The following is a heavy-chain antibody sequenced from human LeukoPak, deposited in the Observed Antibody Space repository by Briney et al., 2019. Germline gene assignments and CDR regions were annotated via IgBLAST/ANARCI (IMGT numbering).Heavy chain of an antibody. Sequence: GGSLRLSCAASGFSFSTYGMEWVRQAPGKGLEWVALIWYDGTNKYYVDSVKSRFTISRDNSKNTLYLQMNSLRAEDTAVYYCAKAGGNSGYDNYYYMDVWGKGTTVTVSS. CDR3: AKAGGNSGYDNYYYMDV. D-gene: IGHD5-12*01. J-gene: IGHJ6*03. V-gene: IGHV3-33*06. CDR1: GFSFSTYG. CDR2: IWYDGTNK.